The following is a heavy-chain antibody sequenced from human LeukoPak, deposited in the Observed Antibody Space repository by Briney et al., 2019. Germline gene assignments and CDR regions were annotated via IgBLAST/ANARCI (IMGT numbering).Heavy chain of an antibody. D-gene: IGHD6-13*01. CDR1: GGPISSYY. CDR2: VSYRGDT. CDR3: ARPYSSNWYDAFHI. Sequence: PSETLSLTCTVFGGPISSYYWSWIRQPPGKGLEGIGYVSYRGDTNYNPSLKSRVTISVDTSKNQFSLKLTSVTAADTAVYYCARPYSSNWYDAFHIWGQGTMVTVSS. V-gene: IGHV4-59*01. J-gene: IGHJ3*02.